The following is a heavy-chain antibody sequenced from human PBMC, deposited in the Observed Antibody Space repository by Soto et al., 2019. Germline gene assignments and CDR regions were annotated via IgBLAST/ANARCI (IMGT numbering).Heavy chain of an antibody. Sequence: EVQLVESGRGLVKPGGSLRLSCAASGFTFTNAWMNWVRQAPGKGLEWVGRIKRKIDGETTDYAAPVKGRFTISRDDSKNTLDLQMNSLQTEDTGVYYCADIAVSHTGDYWGQGTLVTVSS. J-gene: IGHJ4*02. CDR2: IKRKIDGETT. V-gene: IGHV3-15*07. CDR3: ADIAVSHTGDY. CDR1: GFTFTNAW. D-gene: IGHD6-19*01.